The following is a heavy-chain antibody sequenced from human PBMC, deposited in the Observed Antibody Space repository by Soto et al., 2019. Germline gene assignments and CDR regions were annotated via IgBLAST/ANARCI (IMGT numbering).Heavy chain of an antibody. CDR2: IYYSGST. V-gene: IGHV4-39*01. Sequence: VSAGMPSSSKYFVFWIRQPPGKGLEWIGSIYYSGSTYYNPSLKSRVTVSVDTSKNQFSLKLSSVTAADTSVYYCARHPSDFWFDPWGHGTLVTVS. D-gene: IGHD2-21*02. J-gene: IGHJ5*02. CDR1: AGMPSSSKYF. CDR3: ARHPSDFWFDP.